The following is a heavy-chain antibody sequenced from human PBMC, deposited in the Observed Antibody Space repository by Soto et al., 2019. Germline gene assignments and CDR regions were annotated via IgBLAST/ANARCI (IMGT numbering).Heavy chain of an antibody. J-gene: IGHJ4*02. V-gene: IGHV1-46*01. CDR1: GYIFINYY. D-gene: IGHD6-13*01. Sequence: GASLKVSCKASGYIFINYYIHWVRQAPGQGPEWIGIINTNGGSTNYAQKFRRRVTMARDTSTSTVYMDLSSLRSDDTAVYYCARDLAAADYWGQGTLVTVSS. CDR2: INTNGGST. CDR3: ARDLAAADY.